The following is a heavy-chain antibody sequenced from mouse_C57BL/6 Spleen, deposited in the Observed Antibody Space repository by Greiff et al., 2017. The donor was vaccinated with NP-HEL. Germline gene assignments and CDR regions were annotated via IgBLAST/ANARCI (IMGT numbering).Heavy chain of an antibody. J-gene: IGHJ1*03. Sequence: EVQLQQSGPGLVKPSQSLSLTCSVTGYSITSGYYWNWIRQFPGNKLEWMGYISYDGSNNYNPSLKNRISITRDTSKNQFFLKLNSVTTEDTATYYCARGPLFYYGSSLPWYFDVWGTGTTVTVSS. CDR1: GYSITSGYY. D-gene: IGHD1-1*01. V-gene: IGHV3-6*01. CDR3: ARGPLFYYGSSLPWYFDV. CDR2: ISYDGSN.